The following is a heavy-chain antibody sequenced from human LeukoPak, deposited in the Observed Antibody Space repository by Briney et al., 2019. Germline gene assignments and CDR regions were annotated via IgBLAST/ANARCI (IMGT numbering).Heavy chain of an antibody. J-gene: IGHJ4*02. Sequence: GGSLRLSCAASGFTVSSNYMSWVRQAPGKGLEWVASINQDGSDKKYVDSVKGRFTISRDNAKNSQYLQMNSLRVEDTAVYYCARSLWPEDYWGQGTLVTVSS. D-gene: IGHD2-21*01. CDR2: INQDGSDK. CDR1: GFTVSSNY. V-gene: IGHV3-7*01. CDR3: ARSLWPEDY.